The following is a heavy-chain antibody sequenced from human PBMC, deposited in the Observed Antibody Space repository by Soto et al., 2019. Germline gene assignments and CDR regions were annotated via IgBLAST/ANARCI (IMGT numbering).Heavy chain of an antibody. V-gene: IGHV4-30-2*01. CDR2: IYHSGST. CDR1: GGSISSGGYS. CDR3: ARVPDY. Sequence: HLQLQESGSGLVKPSQTLSLTCAVSGGSISSGGYSWSWIRQPPGKGLAWIGYIYHSGSTYYNPFLKTRVTISVDRSTNQFSLKLSSVTAADTAAYYCARVPDYWGQGTPVTVSS. J-gene: IGHJ4*02.